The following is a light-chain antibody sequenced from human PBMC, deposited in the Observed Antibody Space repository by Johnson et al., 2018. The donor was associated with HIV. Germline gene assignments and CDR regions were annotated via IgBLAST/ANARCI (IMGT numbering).Light chain of an antibody. CDR1: TSNIGNNY. CDR3: GTWDSSLTVLYV. CDR2: DNN. J-gene: IGLJ1*01. V-gene: IGLV1-51*01. Sequence: QSVLTQPPSVSAAPGQKVTISCSGSTSNIGNNYVSWYQQLPGTAPKLLIYDNNKRPSGIPDRFSGYKSGTSATLGITGLQTGDEADYYCGTWDSSLTVLYVFGTGTNVTVL.